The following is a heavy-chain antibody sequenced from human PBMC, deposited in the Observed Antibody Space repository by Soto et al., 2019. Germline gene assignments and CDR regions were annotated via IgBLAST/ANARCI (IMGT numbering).Heavy chain of an antibody. V-gene: IGHV1-18*01. D-gene: IGHD3-10*01. CDR3: ARDTDGSGRNNWFDP. Sequence: ASVKVSCKASGYTFTSYGISWVRQAPGQGLEWMGWISAYNGSTNYAQKLQGRVTMTTDTSTSTAYMELRSLRSDDTAVYYCARDTDGSGRNNWFDPWGQGTLVTVSS. CDR1: GYTFTSYG. J-gene: IGHJ5*02. CDR2: ISAYNGST.